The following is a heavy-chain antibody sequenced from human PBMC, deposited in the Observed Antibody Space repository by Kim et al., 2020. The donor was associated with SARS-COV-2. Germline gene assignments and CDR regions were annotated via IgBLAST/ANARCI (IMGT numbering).Heavy chain of an antibody. CDR3: AREGDTDRDPSGGPVDH. CDR1: GFTFSRYT. J-gene: IGHJ4*02. CDR2: IKCDGDSI. Sequence: GGSLRLSCAASGFTFSRYTMHWVRQAPGKGLEWAAVIKCDGDSILYADSVKGRFTISRDDSKNTLSLQMNSLRVEDTAVYYCAREGDTDRDPSGGPVDHLGQRALFTFSS. D-gene: IGHD1-26*01. V-gene: IGHV3-30*04.